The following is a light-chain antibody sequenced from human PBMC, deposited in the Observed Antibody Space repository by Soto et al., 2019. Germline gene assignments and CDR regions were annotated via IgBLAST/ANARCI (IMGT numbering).Light chain of an antibody. Sequence: EIVLTQSPGTLSLSPGERATLSCRASQSVSSSVLAWYQQKPGQAPRLLMYGASSRATGIPDRFSGTGSGTDFTLNLSRLEPEDFAVYYCQQYGSSPYTFGLGTKLEIK. J-gene: IGKJ2*01. V-gene: IGKV3-20*01. CDR2: GAS. CDR1: QSVSSSV. CDR3: QQYGSSPYT.